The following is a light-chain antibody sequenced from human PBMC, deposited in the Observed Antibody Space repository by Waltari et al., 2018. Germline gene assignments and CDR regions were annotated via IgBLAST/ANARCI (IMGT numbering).Light chain of an antibody. CDR1: SSDVGGYNY. V-gene: IGLV2-8*01. CDR2: EVS. Sequence: QSALTQPPSASGSPGQSVTISCTGTSSDVGGYNYVSWYQQHPGKAPKLMIYEVSKRPSGAPDRFSGSKSGNTASLTVSGLQADDEADYYCSSYAGSNNFVVFGGGTKLTVL. CDR3: SSYAGSNNFVV. J-gene: IGLJ2*01.